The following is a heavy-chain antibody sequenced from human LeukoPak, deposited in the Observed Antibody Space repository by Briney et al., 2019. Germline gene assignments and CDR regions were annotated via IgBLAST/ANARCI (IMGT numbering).Heavy chain of an antibody. CDR1: GGSISSSNW. D-gene: IGHD4-23*01. CDR3: ASGGYGGNWFDP. J-gene: IGHJ5*02. V-gene: IGHV4-4*02. CDR2: IYHSGST. Sequence: SETLSLTCAVSGGSISSSNWWSWVRQPPGKGLEWIGEIYHSGSTNYNPSLKSRVTISVDKSKNQFSLKLSSVTAADTAEYYCASGGYGGNWFDPWGQGTLVTVSS.